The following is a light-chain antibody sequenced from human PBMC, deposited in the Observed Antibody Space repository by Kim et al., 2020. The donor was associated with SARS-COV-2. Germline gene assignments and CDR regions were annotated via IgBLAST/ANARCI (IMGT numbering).Light chain of an antibody. Sequence: EIVLTQSPATLSLSPGERATLSCRASQNIFNYLAWYRQKPGQAPRLLIKDASNRATGIPDRFSASGSGTDFTLSISSLEPEDFAVYYCQQRADWPLTFVGGTKVDIK. CDR1: QNIFNY. J-gene: IGKJ4*01. V-gene: IGKV3-11*01. CDR2: DAS. CDR3: QQRADWPLT.